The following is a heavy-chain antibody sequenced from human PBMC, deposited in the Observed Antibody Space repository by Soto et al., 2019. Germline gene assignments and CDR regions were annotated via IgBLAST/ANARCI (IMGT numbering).Heavy chain of an antibody. V-gene: IGHV3-21*01. CDR1: GFTFSSYS. D-gene: IGHD6-19*01. J-gene: IGHJ3*02. Sequence: EVQLVESGGGLVKPGGSLRLSCAASGFTFSSYSMNWVRQAPGKGLEWVSSISSSSSYIYYAESVKGRFTISRDNAKNSLYMKMNSLRAEDTAVYSCARSRAGIAVAGIGAFDIWGQGTMVTVSS. CDR2: ISSSSSYI. CDR3: ARSRAGIAVAGIGAFDI.